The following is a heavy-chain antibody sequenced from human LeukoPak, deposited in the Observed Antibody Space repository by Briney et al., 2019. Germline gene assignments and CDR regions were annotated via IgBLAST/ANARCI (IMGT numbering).Heavy chain of an antibody. CDR1: GGSISSSSYY. Sequence: SETLSFTCTVSGGSISSSSYYWGWIRQPPGKGLEWIGSIYYSGSTYYNPSLKSRVTISVDTSKNQFSLKLSSVTAADTAVYYCARQRGVPYYYDSSGYWFDPWGQGTLVTVSS. J-gene: IGHJ5*02. V-gene: IGHV4-39*01. CDR3: ARQRGVPYYYDSSGYWFDP. D-gene: IGHD3-22*01. CDR2: IYYSGST.